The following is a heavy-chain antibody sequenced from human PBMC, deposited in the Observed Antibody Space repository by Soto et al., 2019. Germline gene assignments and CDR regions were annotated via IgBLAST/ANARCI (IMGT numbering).Heavy chain of an antibody. CDR3: ARREDTAMAHLDY. CDR1: GYSFTNYW. D-gene: IGHD5-18*01. J-gene: IGHJ4*02. V-gene: IGHV5-51*01. Sequence: GESLKISCKGSGYSFTNYWIGWVRQMPGKGLEWMGIIYPGDSDTRYSPSFQGQVTISADKSISTAYLQWSSLKASDTAMYYCARREDTAMAHLDYWGQGTLVTVSS. CDR2: IYPGDSDT.